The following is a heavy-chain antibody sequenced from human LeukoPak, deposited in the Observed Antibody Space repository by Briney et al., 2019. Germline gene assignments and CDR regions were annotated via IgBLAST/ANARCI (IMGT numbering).Heavy chain of an antibody. D-gene: IGHD3-10*01. CDR3: ARAILRGVIHG. V-gene: IGHV3-74*01. J-gene: IGHJ4*02. CDR1: GFTFSSYW. CDR2: ISSDGSST. Sequence: PGGSLRLSCAASGFTFSSYWMHWVRQAPGKGLVWLSRISSDGSSTSYADSVKGRLTISRDNAKNTLYLQMNSLRAEDTAVYYCARAILRGVIHGWGQGTLVTVSS.